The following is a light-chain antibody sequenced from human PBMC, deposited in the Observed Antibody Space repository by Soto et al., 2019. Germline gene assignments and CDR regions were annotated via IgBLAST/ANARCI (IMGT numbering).Light chain of an antibody. CDR3: SSYTTSNTLL. Sequence: QSALTQPASVSGSPGQSITISCTGTSGDIGGYNYVSWYQHHPGKAPKLMIYDVSDRPSGVSNRFSGSKSGNTASLTISGLQAEDEADYYCSSYTTSNTLLFGGGTQLTVL. CDR1: SGDIGGYNY. V-gene: IGLV2-14*03. J-gene: IGLJ2*01. CDR2: DVS.